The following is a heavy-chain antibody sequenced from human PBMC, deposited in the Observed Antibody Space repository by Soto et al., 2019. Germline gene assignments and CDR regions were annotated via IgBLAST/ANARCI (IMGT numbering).Heavy chain of an antibody. Sequence: ASVKVSCKVSGYTLTELSMHWVRQAPGKGLEWMGGFDPEDGETIYAQKFQGRVTMTEDTSTDTAYMELSSPRSEDTAVYYCATQNLHGSGSYYGKGLYYYYGMDVWGQGTTVTVSS. V-gene: IGHV1-24*01. CDR2: FDPEDGET. D-gene: IGHD3-10*01. CDR3: ATQNLHGSGSYYGKGLYYYYGMDV. J-gene: IGHJ6*02. CDR1: GYTLTELS.